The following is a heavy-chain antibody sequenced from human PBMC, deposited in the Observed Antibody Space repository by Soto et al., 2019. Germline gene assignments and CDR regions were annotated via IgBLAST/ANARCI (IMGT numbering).Heavy chain of an antibody. CDR3: ARGPYDFWSGYYNPSNHLYMDV. V-gene: IGHV3-74*01. J-gene: IGHJ6*03. Sequence: GGSLRLSCAASGFTFSSYWMHWVRQAPGKGLVWVSRINSDGSSTSYADSVKGRFTISRDNAKNTLYLQMNSLRAEDTAVYYCARGPYDFWSGYYNPSNHLYMDVWGKGTTVTVSS. CDR2: INSDGSST. D-gene: IGHD3-3*01. CDR1: GFTFSSYW.